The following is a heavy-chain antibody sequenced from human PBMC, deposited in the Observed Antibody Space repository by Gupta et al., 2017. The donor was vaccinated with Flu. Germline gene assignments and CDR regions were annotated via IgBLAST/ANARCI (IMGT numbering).Heavy chain of an antibody. J-gene: IGHJ4*02. V-gene: IGHV3-20*01. D-gene: IGHD2-15*01. CDR2: INWNGGST. CDR3: ARGSRDARGYCSGGSCFSVFYFDY. Sequence: SGINWNGGSTGYADSVKGRFTISRDNAKNSLYLQMNSLRAEDTALYHCARGSRDARGYCSGGSCFSVFYFDYWGQGTLVTVSS.